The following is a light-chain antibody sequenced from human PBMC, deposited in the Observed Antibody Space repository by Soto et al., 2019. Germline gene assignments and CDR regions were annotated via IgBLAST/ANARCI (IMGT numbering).Light chain of an antibody. CDR3: TSYAGSNNFV. V-gene: IGLV2-8*01. CDR2: EVS. J-gene: IGLJ1*01. Sequence: QSALTQPPSASGSPGQSVTISCTGTSSDVGDYNYVSWYQQHPGKAPKLMIYEVSKRPSGVPDRFSGSKSGNTASLTVSALQAEDEADYCCTSYAGSNNFVFGAGTKVTVL. CDR1: SSDVGDYNY.